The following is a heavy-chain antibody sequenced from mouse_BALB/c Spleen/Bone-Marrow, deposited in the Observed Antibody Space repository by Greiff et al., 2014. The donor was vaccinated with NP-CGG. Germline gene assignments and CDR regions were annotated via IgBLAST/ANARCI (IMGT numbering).Heavy chain of an antibody. J-gene: IGHJ3*01. V-gene: IGHV14-3*02. CDR3: APYYYGSSQFAY. CDR1: GFNIKDTY. CDR2: IDPANGNT. Sequence: EVMLVESGAELVKPGASVKLSCTASGFNIKDTYMHWVKQRPEQGLEWIGRIDPANGNTKHDPKFQGKATITADTSSNTAYLRLSSLTSEDTAVYYCAPYYYGSSQFAYWGQGTLVTVSA. D-gene: IGHD1-1*01.